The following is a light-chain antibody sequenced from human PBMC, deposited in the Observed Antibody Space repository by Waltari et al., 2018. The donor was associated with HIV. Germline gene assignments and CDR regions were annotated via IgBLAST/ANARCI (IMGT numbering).Light chain of an antibody. CDR2: AAS. V-gene: IGKV1-27*01. CDR3: QKFNSAPIT. CDR1: RDIANF. Sequence: DIQMTQSPSSVSAYVGDRVIITCRESRDIANFLAWYQHKAGEAPKLLIYAASTLQLGVPSRFSGSGSGTDFILTITSLQPEDVATYYCQKFNSAPITFGGGTKVEIK. J-gene: IGKJ4*01.